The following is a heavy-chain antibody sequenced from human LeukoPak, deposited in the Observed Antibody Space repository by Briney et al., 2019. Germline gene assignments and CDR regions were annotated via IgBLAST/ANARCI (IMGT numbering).Heavy chain of an antibody. J-gene: IGHJ4*02. CDR2: ILTSGST. D-gene: IGHD6-6*01. Sequence: SETLSLTCTVSGDSISNYYWNWIRQPAGKGLEWIGRILTSGSTNYNPSLKSRVSMSLDTSKNQISLKMTSVTAADTAIYYCARDLRPYITSSYFDLWGLGALVAVSS. V-gene: IGHV4-4*07. CDR1: GDSISNYY. CDR3: ARDLRPYITSSYFDL.